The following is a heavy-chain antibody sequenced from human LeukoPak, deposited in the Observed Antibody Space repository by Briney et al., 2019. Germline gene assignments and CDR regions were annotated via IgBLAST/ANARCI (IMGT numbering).Heavy chain of an antibody. Sequence: GGSLRLSCAASGFTFSSYSMNWVRQAPGKGLEWVSSISSSSSYIYYADSVKGRFTISRDNAKNSLYLQMSSLRAEDTAVYYCARESCSSTSCYYDYWGQGTLVTVSS. CDR2: ISSSSSYI. CDR3: ARESCSSTSCYYDY. D-gene: IGHD2-2*01. J-gene: IGHJ4*02. V-gene: IGHV3-21*01. CDR1: GFTFSSYS.